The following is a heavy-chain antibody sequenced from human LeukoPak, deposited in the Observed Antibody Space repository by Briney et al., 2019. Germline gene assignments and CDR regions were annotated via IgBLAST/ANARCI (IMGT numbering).Heavy chain of an antibody. CDR2: IYWNDDK. Sequence: ESGPTLVKPTQTLTLTCTFSGFSLSTSGVGVGWIRQPPGKALEWLALIYWNDDKRYSPSLKSRLTITKDTSKNQVVLTMTNMDPVDTATYHCARSFSGITIFGVVITPFDYWGQGTLVTVSS. J-gene: IGHJ4*02. CDR1: GFSLSTSGVG. D-gene: IGHD3-3*01. V-gene: IGHV2-5*01. CDR3: ARSFSGITIFGVVITPFDY.